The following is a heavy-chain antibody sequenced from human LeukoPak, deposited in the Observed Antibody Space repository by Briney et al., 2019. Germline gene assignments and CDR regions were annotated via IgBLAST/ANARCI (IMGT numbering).Heavy chain of an antibody. V-gene: IGHV4-34*01. D-gene: IGHD6-19*01. CDR3: TTFAPDIIAVAGTVPAARLERYYIDF. CDR2: INHSGST. J-gene: IGHJ4*02. CDR1: GGSFSGYY. Sequence: SETLSLTCAAYGGSFSGYYWSWIRQPPGKGLEWVGDINHSGSTNYNPSLKSRVTITVDTSKNQFSVKLRLEPAADTAVYYCTTFAPDIIAVAGTVPAARLERYYIDFWGQGTLVTVSS.